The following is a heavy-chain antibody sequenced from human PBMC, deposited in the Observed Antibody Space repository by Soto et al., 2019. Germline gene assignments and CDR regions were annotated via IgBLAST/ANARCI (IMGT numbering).Heavy chain of an antibody. J-gene: IGHJ3*02. CDR1: GYTFTSYD. CDR3: AFTREILWFGEFDAFDI. Sequence: ASVKVSCKASGYTFTSYDINWVRQTTGQGLEWMGWMNPNSGNTGYAQKFQGRVTMTRNTSISTAYMELSSLRSEDTAVYYCAFTREILWFGEFDAFDIWGQGTMVTVSS. CDR2: MNPNSGNT. V-gene: IGHV1-8*01. D-gene: IGHD3-10*01.